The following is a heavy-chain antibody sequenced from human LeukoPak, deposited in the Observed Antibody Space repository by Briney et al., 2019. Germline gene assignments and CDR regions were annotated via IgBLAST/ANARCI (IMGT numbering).Heavy chain of an antibody. D-gene: IGHD3-10*01. V-gene: IGHV4-59*06. CDR1: GGSISSYY. CDR2: IYYSGST. CDR3: ASARNYYGSGSYGY. J-gene: IGHJ4*02. Sequence: SETLSLTCTVSGGSISSYYWSWIRQPAGKGLEWIGYIYYSGSTYYNPSLKSRVTISVDTSKNQFSLKLSSVTAADTAVYYCASARNYYGSGSYGYWGQGTLVTVSS.